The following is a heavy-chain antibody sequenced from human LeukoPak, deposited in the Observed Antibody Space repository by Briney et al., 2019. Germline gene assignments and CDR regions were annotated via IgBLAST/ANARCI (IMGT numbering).Heavy chain of an antibody. CDR1: GSTVSSNY. CDR2: IYSGGST. Sequence: PGGSLRLSCAASGSTVSSNYMSWVRQAPGKGLEWVSVIYSGGSTYYADSVKGRSTISRDNSKNTLYLQMNSLRAEDTAVYYCASGYCGGDCYSLDYWGQGTLVTVSS. J-gene: IGHJ4*02. D-gene: IGHD2-21*02. CDR3: ASGYCGGDCYSLDY. V-gene: IGHV3-53*01.